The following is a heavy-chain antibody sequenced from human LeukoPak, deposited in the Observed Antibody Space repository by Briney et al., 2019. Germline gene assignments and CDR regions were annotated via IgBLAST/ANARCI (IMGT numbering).Heavy chain of an antibody. V-gene: IGHV3-23*01. Sequence: GGSLRLSCAASGLTFSSYAMNWVRQAPGKGLEWVSAISSSGGSTYYADSVKGRFTISRANSKNTLYLQMNSLRAEDTAVYYCARGAYEHKYFFQHWGQGTLVTVSS. CDR3: ARGAYEHKYFFQH. CDR2: ISSSGGST. D-gene: IGHD5-12*01. CDR1: GLTFSSYA. J-gene: IGHJ1*01.